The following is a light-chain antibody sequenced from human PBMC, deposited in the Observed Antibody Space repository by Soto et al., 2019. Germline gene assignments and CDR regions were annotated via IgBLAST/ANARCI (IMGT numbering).Light chain of an antibody. J-gene: IGKJ4*01. V-gene: IGKV1-9*01. CDR2: AAS. CDR3: QQLNSDPLT. Sequence: IQLTQSPSSLSASVGDRVTITCRASQGISSSLAWYQQKPGKAPKLLIYAASTLQSGVPSRFSGSGSGTDFTLTISSLQPEEFATYYCQQLNSDPLTFGGGTKVEIK. CDR1: QGISSS.